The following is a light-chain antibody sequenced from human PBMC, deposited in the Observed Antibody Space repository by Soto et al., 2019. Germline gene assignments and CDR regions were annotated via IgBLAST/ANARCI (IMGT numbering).Light chain of an antibody. J-gene: IGLJ3*02. V-gene: IGLV8-61*01. Sequence: QAVVTQEPSFSVSPGRTVTLTCGLSSGSVSTSYYPSWYQQTPGQAPRTLIYSTNTRSSGVPDRFSGSILGNKAALTITGAQADDESDYYCVLYMGSSWVFGGGTKLTVL. CDR1: SGSVSTSYY. CDR2: STN. CDR3: VLYMGSSWV.